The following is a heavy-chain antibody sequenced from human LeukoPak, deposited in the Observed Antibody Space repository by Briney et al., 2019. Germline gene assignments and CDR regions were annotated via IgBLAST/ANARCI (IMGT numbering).Heavy chain of an antibody. Sequence: SETLSLTCTVSGGSISSGGYYWSWIRQPPGKGLEWIGSIYYSGSTYYNPSLKSRVTISVDTSKNQFSLKLSSVTAADTAVYYCARCSSSWYTGYFDYWGQGTLVTVSS. CDR2: IYYSGST. D-gene: IGHD6-13*01. J-gene: IGHJ4*02. CDR3: ARCSSSWYTGYFDY. V-gene: IGHV4-39*07. CDR1: GGSISSGGYY.